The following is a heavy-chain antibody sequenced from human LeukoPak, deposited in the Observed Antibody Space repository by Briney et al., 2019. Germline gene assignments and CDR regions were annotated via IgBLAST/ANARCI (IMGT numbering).Heavy chain of an antibody. Sequence: GGPLTLSAAASGFAFSIYEMNWGRQAPGKGLEWVSYISSSGSTIYYADSVKGRFTISRDNAKNSLYLQMNSLRAEDTAVYYCARMVRGDGWFDPWGQGTLVTDSS. V-gene: IGHV3-48*03. CDR2: ISSSGSTI. J-gene: IGHJ5*02. CDR3: ARMVRGDGWFDP. D-gene: IGHD3-10*01. CDR1: GFAFSIYE.